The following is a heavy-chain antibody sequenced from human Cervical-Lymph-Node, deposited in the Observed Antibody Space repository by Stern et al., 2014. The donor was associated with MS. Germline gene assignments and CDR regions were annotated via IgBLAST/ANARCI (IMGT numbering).Heavy chain of an antibody. CDR1: GGTFSDYA. Sequence: VQLVQSGAEVKKPGSSVRVSCKAYGGTFSDYAISWVRQAPRQGLEWMGGIIPVFGTANYAQKFQGRVTIPADESTSTAYMELSSLRFEDTAVYYCARDSDLGNGGYGMDVWGQGTTITVSS. D-gene: IGHD5-12*01. CDR3: ARDSDLGNGGYGMDV. V-gene: IGHV1-69*01. J-gene: IGHJ6*02. CDR2: IIPVFGTA.